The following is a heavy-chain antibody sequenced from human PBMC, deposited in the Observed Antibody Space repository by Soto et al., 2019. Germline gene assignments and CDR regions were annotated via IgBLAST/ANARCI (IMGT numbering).Heavy chain of an antibody. Sequence: GGSLRLSCAASGFTFSSYSMNWVRQAPGKGLEWVSSISSSSSYIYYADSVKGRFTISRDNAKNSLYLQMNSLRAEDTAVYYCARDNRWNDELLHEAFDIWGQGTMVTVSS. D-gene: IGHD1-1*01. CDR2: ISSSSSYI. CDR3: ARDNRWNDELLHEAFDI. CDR1: GFTFSSYS. J-gene: IGHJ3*02. V-gene: IGHV3-21*01.